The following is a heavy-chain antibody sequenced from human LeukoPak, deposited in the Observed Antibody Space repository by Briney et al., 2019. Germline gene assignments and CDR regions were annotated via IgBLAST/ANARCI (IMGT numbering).Heavy chain of an antibody. J-gene: IGHJ3*02. CDR2: IYTSGGT. V-gene: IGHV4-4*09. Sequence: PSAPLSLSCPGSGFSISSYYWSWIRPPPGKGLEWIGYIYTSGGTNYKPSLKSRVTISVDTSKHQFSLKLSSVTAADTAVYYCARATSEWLLFVGAFDIWGQGTMVTVSS. D-gene: IGHD3-3*01. CDR3: ARATSEWLLFVGAFDI. CDR1: GFSISSYY.